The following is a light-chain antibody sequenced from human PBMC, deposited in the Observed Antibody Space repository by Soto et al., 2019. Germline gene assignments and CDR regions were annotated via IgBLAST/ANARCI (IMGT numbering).Light chain of an antibody. CDR1: SNDVGHFNY. CDR3: TSFTTGNTLV. Sequence: QSVLAQPAPVSGSPGQSITISCTGTSNDVGHFNYVSWFQQHPGKAPKLLIFDVSNWPSGVSDRFSGSKSGNTASLTISGLQPEDKADYYCTSFTTGNTLVFGSGTKVTVL. V-gene: IGLV2-14*03. J-gene: IGLJ1*01. CDR2: DVS.